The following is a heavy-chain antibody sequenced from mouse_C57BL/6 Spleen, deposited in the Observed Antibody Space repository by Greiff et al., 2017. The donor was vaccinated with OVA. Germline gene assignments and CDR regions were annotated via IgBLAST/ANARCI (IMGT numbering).Heavy chain of an antibody. J-gene: IGHJ2*01. CDR1: GYAFSSSW. V-gene: IGHV1-82*01. D-gene: IGHD3-3*01. CDR3: ARSPEGDTGDY. Sequence: QVQLQQSGPELVKPGASVKISCKASGYAFSSSWMNWVKQRPGKGLEWIGRIYPGDGDTNYNGKFKGKATLTADKSSSTAYMQLSSLTSEDSAVYFCARSPEGDTGDYWGQGTTLTVSS. CDR2: IYPGDGDT.